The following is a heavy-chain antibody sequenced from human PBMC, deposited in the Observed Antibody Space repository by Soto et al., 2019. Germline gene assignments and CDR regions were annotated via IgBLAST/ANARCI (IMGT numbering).Heavy chain of an antibody. D-gene: IGHD2-21*02. V-gene: IGHV1-18*01. CDR1: GYTFTSYG. CDR3: ATVSLTENAFDI. J-gene: IGHJ3*02. CDR2: ISAYNGNT. Sequence: ASVKVSCKASGYTFTSYGISWVRQAPGQGLEWMGWISAYNGNTNYAQKLQGRVTMTTDTSTSTAYMELSSLRSEDTAVYYCATVSLTENAFDIWGQGTMVTVSS.